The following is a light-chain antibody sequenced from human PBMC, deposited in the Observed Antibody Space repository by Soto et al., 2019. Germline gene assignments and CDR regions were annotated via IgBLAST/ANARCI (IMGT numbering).Light chain of an antibody. Sequence: QSALTQPRSVSGSPGHSVTISCTGTSSDVGGYNYVSWYQQHPGKAPKLMIYDVSKRPSGVPDRFSGSKSGNTASLTISGLQAEDEADYYCCSYAGSYVFGTGTKLTVL. CDR1: SSDVGGYNY. V-gene: IGLV2-11*01. J-gene: IGLJ1*01. CDR2: DVS. CDR3: CSYAGSYV.